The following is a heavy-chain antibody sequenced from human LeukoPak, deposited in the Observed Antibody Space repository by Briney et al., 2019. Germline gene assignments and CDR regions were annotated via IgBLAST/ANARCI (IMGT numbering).Heavy chain of an antibody. J-gene: IGHJ6*02. CDR3: AKGKSTPVVTASGMDV. CDR2: ISYHGSNE. CDR1: GFTFSTYG. D-gene: IGHD4-23*01. V-gene: IGHV3-30*18. Sequence: PGGSLRLSCAASGFTFSTYGMHWVRQAPGKGLEWVAVISYHGSNEYYADSVKGRFTISRDNSKNTLYLQLNSLRAEDTAVYFCAKGKSTPVVTASGMDVWGQGTTVTVSS.